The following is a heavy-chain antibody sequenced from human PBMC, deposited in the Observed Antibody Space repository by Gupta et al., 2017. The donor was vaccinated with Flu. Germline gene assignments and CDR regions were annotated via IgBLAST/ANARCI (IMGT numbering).Heavy chain of an antibody. CDR2: ISANKGNT. Sequence: QVHLVQSGAEVKKPGASVKVSCQASGYSFTSFGISWVRQAPGQGLEWKGWISANKGNTNYAQKFQGRVTMTTDTSTNTAHMELRSLRSEDTAVYYCSGDGGGWSGYPDYWGQGTLVNVSS. D-gene: IGHD3-3*01. J-gene: IGHJ4*02. V-gene: IGHV1-18*01. CDR1: GYSFTSFG. CDR3: SGDGGGWSGYPDY.